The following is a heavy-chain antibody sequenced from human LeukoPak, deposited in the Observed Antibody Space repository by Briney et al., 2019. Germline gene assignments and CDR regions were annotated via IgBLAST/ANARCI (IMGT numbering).Heavy chain of an antibody. CDR3: ARVAVGYCTNGVCSS. D-gene: IGHD2-8*01. Sequence: GGSLRLSCAASGFTFSSYSMNWVRQAPGKGLEWVSSISSSSSYIYYADSVKGRFTISRDNAKNSLYLQMNSLRAEDTAVYYCARVAVGYCTNGVCSSWGQGTLVTVSS. J-gene: IGHJ4*02. CDR1: GFTFSSYS. CDR2: ISSSSSYI. V-gene: IGHV3-21*01.